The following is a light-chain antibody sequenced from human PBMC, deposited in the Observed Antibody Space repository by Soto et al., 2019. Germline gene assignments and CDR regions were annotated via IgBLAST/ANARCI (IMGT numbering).Light chain of an antibody. V-gene: IGKV3-20*01. Sequence: EIVLTQSPGTLSLSLGERATLSCRTSQSVNSRYLAWYPQKPGQAPRLLIYGASSRATGIPDRFRGSGSGTDFTLTISRLEPEDFAVYYCQQYGSSPRTFGQGTKLEIK. CDR1: QSVNSRY. J-gene: IGKJ2*01. CDR3: QQYGSSPRT. CDR2: GAS.